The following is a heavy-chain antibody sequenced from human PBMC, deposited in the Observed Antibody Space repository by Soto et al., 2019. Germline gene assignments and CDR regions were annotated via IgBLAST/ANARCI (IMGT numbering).Heavy chain of an antibody. V-gene: IGHV1-69*13. CDR1: GGTFSSYA. CDR2: IIPIFGTA. CDR3: AGGLSGSYYFDY. Sequence: SVKFYWKASGGTFSSYAISWGRKAPGQGLEWMGGIIPIFGTANYAQKFQGRVTITADESTSTAYMELSSLRSEDTAVYYCAGGLSGSYYFDYWGQGTLVTVSS. D-gene: IGHD1-26*01. J-gene: IGHJ4*02.